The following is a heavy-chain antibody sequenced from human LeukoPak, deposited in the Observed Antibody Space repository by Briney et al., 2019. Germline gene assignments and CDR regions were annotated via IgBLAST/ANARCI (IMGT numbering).Heavy chain of an antibody. CDR1: GFIVGNDY. Sequence: GGSLRLSCAVSGFIVGNDYMSWVRQAPGKGLEWVSLIYSDGRTYYADSVKGRFTISRDNSKNTLYLQMNSLRAEDTAVYYCARDYPYDTRSLDYWGQGTLVTVSS. V-gene: IGHV3-53*01. CDR3: ARDYPYDTRSLDY. CDR2: IYSDGRT. D-gene: IGHD3-22*01. J-gene: IGHJ4*02.